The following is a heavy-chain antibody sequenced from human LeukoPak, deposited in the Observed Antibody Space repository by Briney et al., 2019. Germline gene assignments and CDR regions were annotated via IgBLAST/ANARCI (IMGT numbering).Heavy chain of an antibody. CDR3: AKDRGSYRCFDY. D-gene: IGHD1-26*01. V-gene: IGHV3-23*01. Sequence: QSGGSLRLSCAASGFTFSSYAMSWVRQAPGKGLEWVSAISGSGGSTYYADSVKGRFTISRDNSKNTLYLQMNSLRADDTAVYYCAKDRGSYRCFDYWGQGTLVTVSS. J-gene: IGHJ4*02. CDR2: ISGSGGST. CDR1: GFTFSSYA.